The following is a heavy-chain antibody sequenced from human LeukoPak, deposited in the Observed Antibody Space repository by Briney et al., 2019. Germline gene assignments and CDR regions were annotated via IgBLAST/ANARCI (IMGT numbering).Heavy chain of an antibody. V-gene: IGHV4-39*01. CDR1: GGSISSSSYY. J-gene: IGHJ3*02. CDR2: IYYSGST. Sequence: SETLSLTCTVSGGSISSSSYYWGWIRQPPGKGLEWIGSIYYSGSTYYNPSLKSRVTISVDTSKNQFSLKLSSVTAADTAVYYCARRDVLPDAFDIWGQGTMVTVSS. CDR3: ARRDVLPDAFDI. D-gene: IGHD2-15*01.